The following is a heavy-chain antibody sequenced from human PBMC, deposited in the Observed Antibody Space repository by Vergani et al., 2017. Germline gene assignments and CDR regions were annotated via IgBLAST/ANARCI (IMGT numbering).Heavy chain of an antibody. CDR3: ARHRMRTTGNWFDP. J-gene: IGHJ5*02. V-gene: IGHV4-39*01. CDR1: GGSISSSSYY. Sequence: QLQLQESGPGLVKPSETLSLTCTVSGGSISSSSYYWGWIRQPPGKGLEWIGSIYYSGGTSYNPSLKSRVTISVDTSKNQFSLKLSSVTAADTAVYYCARHRMRTTGNWFDPWGQGTLVTVSS. CDR2: IYYSGGT. D-gene: IGHD4-17*01.